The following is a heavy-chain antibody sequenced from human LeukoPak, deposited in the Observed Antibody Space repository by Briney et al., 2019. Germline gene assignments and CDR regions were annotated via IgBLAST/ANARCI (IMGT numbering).Heavy chain of an antibody. D-gene: IGHD3-10*01. Sequence: ASVKVSCKASGGTFSSYAISWVRQAPGQGLEWMGGIIPIFGTANYAQKFQGRVTITADESTTTAYMELSSLKSEDTAVYYCARDSEVRGVNLLWYWGQGTLVTVSS. CDR2: IIPIFGTA. V-gene: IGHV1-69*13. J-gene: IGHJ4*02. CDR1: GGTFSSYA. CDR3: ARDSEVRGVNLLWY.